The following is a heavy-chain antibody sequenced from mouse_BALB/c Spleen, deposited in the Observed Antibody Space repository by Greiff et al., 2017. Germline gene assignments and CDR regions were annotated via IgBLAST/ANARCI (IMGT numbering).Heavy chain of an antibody. V-gene: IGHV5-4*02. J-gene: IGHJ4*01. CDR2: ISDGGSYT. CDR3: ARVLLRGAMDY. Sequence: EVKVVESGGGLVKPGGSLKLSCAASGFTFSDYYMYWVRQTPEKRLEWVATISDGGSYTYYPDSVKGRFTISRDNAKNNLYLQMSSLKSEDTAMYYCARVLLRGAMDYWGQGTSVTVSS. CDR1: GFTFSDYY. D-gene: IGHD1-1*01.